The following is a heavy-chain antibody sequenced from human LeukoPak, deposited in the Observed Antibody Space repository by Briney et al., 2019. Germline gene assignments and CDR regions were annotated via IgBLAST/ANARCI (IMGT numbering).Heavy chain of an antibody. CDR3: ARERYYDSSGYRLDAFDI. J-gene: IGHJ3*02. D-gene: IGHD3-22*01. V-gene: IGHV1-69*05. Sequence: SVKVSCKASGGTFSSYAISWVRQAPGQGLEWMGRIIPIFGTANYAQKFQGRVTITTDESTSTAYMELSSLRSEDTAVYNCARERYYDSSGYRLDAFDIWRQGTMVTVSS. CDR2: IIPIFGTA. CDR1: GGTFSSYA.